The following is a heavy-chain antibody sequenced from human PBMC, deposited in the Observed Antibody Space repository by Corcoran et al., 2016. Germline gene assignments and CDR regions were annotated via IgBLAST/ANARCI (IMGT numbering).Heavy chain of an antibody. J-gene: IGHJ4*02. CDR2: IFHSGST. V-gene: IGHV4-38-2*02. Sequence: QVQLQESGPGLVKPSETLSLTCTVSGYSISSGYYWGWIRQPPGKGLEWIGSIFHSGSTYYNPSLKSRVTISVDTSKNQFSLKLSSVTAADTAVYYCARPTYDSIDYWGQGTLVTVSS. D-gene: IGHD3-22*01. CDR3: ARPTYDSIDY. CDR1: GYSISSGYY.